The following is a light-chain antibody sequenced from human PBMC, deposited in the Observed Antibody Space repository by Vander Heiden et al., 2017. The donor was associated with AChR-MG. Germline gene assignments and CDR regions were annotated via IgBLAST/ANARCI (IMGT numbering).Light chain of an antibody. CDR1: SLRTYH. J-gene: IGLJ3*02. CDR3: NSRDSSGDHWV. Sequence: SSELTQDPAVSVALGQTVRITCQGDSLRTYHATWYQQKPGQAPLLVIYGKNNRPSGIPDRFSGSSPGNTASMTISGAQAEDEADYYCNSRDSSGDHWVFGGGTKLTVL. CDR2: GKN. V-gene: IGLV3-19*01.